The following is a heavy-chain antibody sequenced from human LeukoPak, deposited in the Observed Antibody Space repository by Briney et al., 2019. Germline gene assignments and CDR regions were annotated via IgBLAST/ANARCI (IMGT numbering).Heavy chain of an antibody. CDR2: IYYSGST. CDR3: ARYRKAIIAAAATLFDP. J-gene: IGHJ5*02. Sequence: SETLSLTCTVSGGSISSSSYYWGWIRQPPGKGREGIGSIYYSGSTYYNPSLKSRVTISVDTSKNQFSLKLSSVTAADTAVYYCARYRKAIIAAAATLFDPWGQGTLVTVSS. CDR1: GGSISSSSYY. V-gene: IGHV4-39*07. D-gene: IGHD6-13*01.